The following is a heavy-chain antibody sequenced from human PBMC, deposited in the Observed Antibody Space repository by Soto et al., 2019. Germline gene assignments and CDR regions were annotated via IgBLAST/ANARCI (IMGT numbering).Heavy chain of an antibody. CDR3: ARALSSAAGLYFDF. V-gene: IGHV4-4*07. CDR2: IHTTDGT. CDR1: GGSISTYY. Sequence: ETLSLTCTVSGGSISTYYWSWIRQPAGKGMEWIGRIHTTDGTKYNPSLKSRVTMSIDTSNNQFSLKLSSLTAADTAVYYCARALSSAAGLYFDFWGQGTLVTVSS. J-gene: IGHJ4*02. D-gene: IGHD6-13*01.